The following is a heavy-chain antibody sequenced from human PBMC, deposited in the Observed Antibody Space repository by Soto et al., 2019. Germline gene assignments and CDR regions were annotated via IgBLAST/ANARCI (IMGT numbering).Heavy chain of an antibody. CDR1: GFSLSTSGMR. D-gene: IGHD3-3*01. V-gene: IGHV2-70*04. J-gene: IGHJ6*02. Sequence: SGPTLVNPTPPLTLTCTFSGFSLSTSGMRVSWSRQPPGKALEWLARIDWDDDKLYSTSLKTRLTISKDTSKNQVVLTMTNMDPVDTATYYCARSAVFWSGYGMDVWGQGTTVTVSS. CDR2: IDWDDDK. CDR3: ARSAVFWSGYGMDV.